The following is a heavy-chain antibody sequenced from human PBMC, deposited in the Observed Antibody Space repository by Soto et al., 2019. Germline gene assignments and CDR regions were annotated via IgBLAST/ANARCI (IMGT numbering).Heavy chain of an antibody. Sequence: QVTLKESGPVLVKPTEPLTLTCTVSGFSLSNARMGVSWIRQPPGKALEWLAHLFSNDEKSYSTSLKSRLTISKDTAKSQVVLTMTNMDPVDTATYYCARILYGGKAGYYYYYYGMDVWGQGTTVTVSS. D-gene: IGHD2-15*01. J-gene: IGHJ6*02. V-gene: IGHV2-26*01. CDR2: LFSNDEK. CDR3: ARILYGGKAGYYYYYYGMDV. CDR1: GFSLSNARMG.